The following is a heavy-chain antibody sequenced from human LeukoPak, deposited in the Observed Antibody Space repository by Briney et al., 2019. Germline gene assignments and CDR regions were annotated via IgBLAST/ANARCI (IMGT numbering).Heavy chain of an antibody. CDR3: AKHRFESGGYHSTD. Sequence: GESLRLSCAASGFTFSSYAMSWVRQAPGKGLAWVSTISGGSGSTYCVDSVKGRFTISRDNSKNTLYLQMNSLRDEDTAVYYCAKHRFESGGYHSTDWGQGTLVTVSS. J-gene: IGHJ4*02. CDR2: ISGGSGST. V-gene: IGHV3-23*01. D-gene: IGHD3-22*01. CDR1: GFTFSSYA.